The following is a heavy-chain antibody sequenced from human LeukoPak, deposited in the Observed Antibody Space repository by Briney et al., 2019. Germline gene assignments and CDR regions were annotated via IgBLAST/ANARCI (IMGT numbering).Heavy chain of an antibody. CDR2: ISYEGSNK. V-gene: IGHV3-30-3*01. J-gene: IGHJ4*02. Sequence: PGGSLRLSCAASGFTVSSYAMNWVRQALGKGLEWVAVISYEGSNKYYADSVKGRFTISRDNSKNTLYLQMNSLRAEDTAVYYCARTLFYYDILTGYSTHFDYWGQGTLVTVSS. D-gene: IGHD3-9*01. CDR1: GFTVSSYA. CDR3: ARTLFYYDILTGYSTHFDY.